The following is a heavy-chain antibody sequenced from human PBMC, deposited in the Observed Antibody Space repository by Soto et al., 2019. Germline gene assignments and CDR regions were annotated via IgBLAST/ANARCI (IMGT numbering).Heavy chain of an antibody. D-gene: IGHD4-17*01. Sequence: SETLSLTCTVSGGSISSYYWSWIRQPPGKGLEWIGYIYYSGSTNYNPSLKSRVTISVDTSKNQFSLKLSSVTAADTAVYYCARGLRWCDHWGQGTLVTVS. CDR1: GGSISSYY. V-gene: IGHV4-59*01. J-gene: IGHJ4*02. CDR3: ARGLRWCDH. CDR2: IYYSGST.